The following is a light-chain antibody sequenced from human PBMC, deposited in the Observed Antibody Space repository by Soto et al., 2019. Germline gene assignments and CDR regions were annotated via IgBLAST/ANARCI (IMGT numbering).Light chain of an antibody. CDR1: SSDIGGYNY. CDR3: SSYTGSSTLYV. J-gene: IGLJ1*01. Sequence: QSVLTQPASVSGSPGQSITISCTGTSSDIGGYNYVSWYQQHPGKVPKLMIFEVSNRPSGVSYRFSGSKSGNTASLTISGLQAEDEADYYCSSYTGSSTLYVLGTGTKVTVL. CDR2: EVS. V-gene: IGLV2-14*01.